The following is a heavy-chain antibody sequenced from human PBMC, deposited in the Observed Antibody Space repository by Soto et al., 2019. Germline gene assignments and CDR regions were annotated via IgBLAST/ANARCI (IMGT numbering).Heavy chain of an antibody. CDR1: GFTVSNNY. V-gene: IGHV3-53*01. Sequence: EVQLVESGGGLIQPGGSLRLSCAVSGFTVSNNYMSWVRQAPGKGLEGVSVIYSGGYTAYGDSVKGRFTISRDNSKNTIYLKMKSLGADAPAFFYWGTPAGGGGYWGQGTLVTVSS. CDR3: GTPAGGGGY. CDR2: IYSGGYT. D-gene: IGHD3-10*01. J-gene: IGHJ4*02.